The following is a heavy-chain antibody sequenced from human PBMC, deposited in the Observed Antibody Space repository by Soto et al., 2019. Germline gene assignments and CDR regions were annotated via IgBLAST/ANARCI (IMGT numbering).Heavy chain of an antibody. Sequence: PSETLSLTCTVSGGSISGYHWSWIRQPPGKGLEWIGYIYYSGSTYYNPSLKSRVTISVDTSKNQFSLKLNSMTAADTAVYYCARHNYGSGSTYFDYWGQGTLVTVSS. CDR2: IYYSGST. CDR1: GGSISGYH. CDR3: ARHNYGSGSTYFDY. D-gene: IGHD3-10*01. V-gene: IGHV4-59*08. J-gene: IGHJ4*02.